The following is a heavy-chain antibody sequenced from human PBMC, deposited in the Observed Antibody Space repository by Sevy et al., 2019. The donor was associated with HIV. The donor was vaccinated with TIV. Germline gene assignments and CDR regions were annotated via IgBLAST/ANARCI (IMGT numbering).Heavy chain of an antibody. J-gene: IGHJ6*02. Sequence: GGSLRLSCAASGFRFNKFGMYWVRQAPGKGLEGVAFIRYDGINEYYVDSVKGRSTISRDNSKDTLYLEMKSLRLEDTAIYYCAKGGSGGIDHYGMDVWGQGTTVTVSS. CDR2: IRYDGINE. CDR1: GFRFNKFG. CDR3: AKGGSGGIDHYGMDV. D-gene: IGHD6-25*01. V-gene: IGHV3-30*02.